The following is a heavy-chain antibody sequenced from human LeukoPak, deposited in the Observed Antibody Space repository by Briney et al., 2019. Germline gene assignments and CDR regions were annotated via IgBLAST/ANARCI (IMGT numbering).Heavy chain of an antibody. CDR1: GYTFTSYG. J-gene: IGHJ4*02. CDR2: ISAYNGNT. V-gene: IGHV1-18*01. Sequence: GASVKVSCKASGYTFTSYGISWVRQAPGQGLEWMGWISAYNGNTNYAQKLQGRVTMTTDASTSTAYMELRSLRSDDTAVYYCARGHYDTLTGIRYFDYWGQGTLVTVSS. CDR3: ARGHYDTLTGIRYFDY. D-gene: IGHD3-9*01.